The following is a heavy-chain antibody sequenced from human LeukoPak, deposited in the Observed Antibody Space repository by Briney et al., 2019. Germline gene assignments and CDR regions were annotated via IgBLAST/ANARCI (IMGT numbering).Heavy chain of an antibody. CDR2: MYWDDDK. D-gene: IGHD3-10*01. CDR1: GFALTTSRVG. J-gene: IGHJ4*02. V-gene: IGHV2-5*02. Sequence: SGPTRVKPTQTLTLTCTFSGFALTTSRVGVGWIRQPPGKALEGLTLMYWDDDKRYSSSLKSRHTITTDSSKNQVVLTMTNMDPVDTDKYYCARQGHYGSGDYYFDFWGQGTMVTVSS. CDR3: ARQGHYGSGDYYFDF.